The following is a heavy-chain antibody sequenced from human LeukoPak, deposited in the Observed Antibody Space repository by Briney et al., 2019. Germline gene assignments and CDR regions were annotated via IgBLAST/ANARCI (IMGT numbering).Heavy chain of an antibody. Sequence: PGGSLRLSCAASGXTFSTYGMHWVRQAPGKGLEWVAVIWYDGGNKYYADSVKGRFTISRDNSKNTLYLQMNSLRAEDTAVYYCARANYGSGSNYYYGMDVWGQGTTVTVSS. V-gene: IGHV3-33*01. CDR1: GXTFSTYG. CDR2: IWYDGGNK. J-gene: IGHJ6*02. D-gene: IGHD3-10*01. CDR3: ARANYGSGSNYYYGMDV.